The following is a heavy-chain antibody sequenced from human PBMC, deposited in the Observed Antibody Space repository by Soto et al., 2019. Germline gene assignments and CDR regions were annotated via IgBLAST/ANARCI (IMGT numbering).Heavy chain of an antibody. J-gene: IGHJ4*02. CDR2: INPNSGGT. V-gene: IGHV1-2*02. CDR1: GYTFTGYY. Sequence: ASVKVSCNASGYTFTGYYMHWVRQAPGQGVEWMGWINPNSGGTNYAQKNQGRVTKTRDTSISTAYMELTRLTSEDTDVYYRARALRYCEILSAYYHVDYWGQGNLVNVGS. CDR3: ARALRYCEILSAYYHVDY. D-gene: IGHD3-9*01.